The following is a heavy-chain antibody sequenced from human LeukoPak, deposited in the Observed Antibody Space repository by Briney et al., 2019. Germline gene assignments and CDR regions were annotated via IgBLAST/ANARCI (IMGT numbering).Heavy chain of an antibody. V-gene: IGHV4-38-2*02. CDR3: ASTPPKGYCSSTSCLWIAEYFQH. Sequence: SETLSLTCTVSGYSISSGYYWGWIRQPPGKGLEWIGSIYHSGSTYYNPSLKSRVTISVDTSKNQFSLKLSSVTAADTAVYYCASTPPKGYCSSTSCLWIAEYFQHWGQGTLVTVSS. J-gene: IGHJ1*01. D-gene: IGHD2-2*01. CDR2: IYHSGST. CDR1: GYSISSGYY.